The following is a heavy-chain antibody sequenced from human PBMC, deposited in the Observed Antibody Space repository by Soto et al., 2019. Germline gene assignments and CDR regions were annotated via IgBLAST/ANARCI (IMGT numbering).Heavy chain of an antibody. CDR2: ISPHNFNT. Sequence: GASVKVSCKASGYTFTHFYITWVRQAPGRGLEWMGAISPHNFNTNYAQKFRGRVTLTTEKSTNTAYMDLRSLTSDDTAVYYCARDEXGYDILTGYYKAHHFDYWGQGVPVTVSS. CDR3: ARDEXGYDILTGYYKAHHFDY. D-gene: IGHD3-9*01. CDR1: GYTFTHFY. J-gene: IGHJ4*02. V-gene: IGHV1-18*01.